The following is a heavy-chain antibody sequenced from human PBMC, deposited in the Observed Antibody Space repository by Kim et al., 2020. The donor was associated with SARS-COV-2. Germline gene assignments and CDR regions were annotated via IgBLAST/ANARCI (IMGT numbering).Heavy chain of an antibody. V-gene: IGHV1-2*02. D-gene: IGHD3-16*01. Sequence: NYAQKFQGRVTMTRDTSLSTAYMELSRLRSDDTAVYYCARGELQSGAFDIWGQGTMVTVSS. CDR3: ARGELQSGAFDI. J-gene: IGHJ3*02.